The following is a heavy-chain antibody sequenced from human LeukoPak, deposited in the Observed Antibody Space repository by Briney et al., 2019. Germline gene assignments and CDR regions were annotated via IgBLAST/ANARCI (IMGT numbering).Heavy chain of an antibody. CDR1: GYTFTNDD. Sequence: VSVKVSCKASGYTFTNDDISWVRQATGQGLEWIGKMNPNSGNTGYAQKFQGRVTMTRSTSVSTAHMELNSLTSEDTAVYFCARSASGTGYTAWGQGTLVTVSS. D-gene: IGHD3-9*01. CDR2: MNPNSGNT. J-gene: IGHJ4*02. V-gene: IGHV1-8*01. CDR3: ARSASGTGYTA.